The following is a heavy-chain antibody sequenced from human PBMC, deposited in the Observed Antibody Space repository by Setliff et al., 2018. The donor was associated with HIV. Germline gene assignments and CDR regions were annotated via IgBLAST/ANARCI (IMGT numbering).Heavy chain of an antibody. Sequence: PGGSLRLSCAASGFTFDDFGMSWVRQAPGKGLEWVSAITSTAGTTYYADSVKGRFTVSRDNSENTLYLEMNNLRAEDTAVYYCARDTWYYSARHLDVWGKGTTVTVSS. CDR1: GFTFDDFG. CDR2: ITSTAGTT. CDR3: ARDTWYYSARHLDV. J-gene: IGHJ6*04. V-gene: IGHV3-23*01. D-gene: IGHD3-10*01.